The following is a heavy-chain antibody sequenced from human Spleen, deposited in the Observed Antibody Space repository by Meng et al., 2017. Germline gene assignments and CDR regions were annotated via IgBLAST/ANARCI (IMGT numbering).Heavy chain of an antibody. Sequence: GESLKISCAASGFSFRNYCMSWVRQAPGKGLEWVANIKQDGSDKYYVDSVKGRFTISRDNAKNSLYLIMNSLRAEDTAVFYCVRDNFYYGSGADYWGQGTLVTVSS. V-gene: IGHV3-7*01. D-gene: IGHD3-10*01. J-gene: IGHJ4*02. CDR1: GFSFRNYC. CDR2: IKQDGSDK. CDR3: VRDNFYYGSGADY.